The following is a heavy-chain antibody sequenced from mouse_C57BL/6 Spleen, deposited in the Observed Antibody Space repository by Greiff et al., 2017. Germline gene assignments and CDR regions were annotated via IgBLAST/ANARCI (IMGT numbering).Heavy chain of an antibody. V-gene: IGHV1-39*01. CDR2: INPNYGTT. CDR1: GYSFTDYN. Sequence: VQLKQSGPELVKPGASVKISCKASGYSFTDYNMNWVKQSHGKSLEWIGVINPNYGTTSYNQKFKGKATLTVDQSSSTAYMQLNSLTSEDSAVYYCASGRIYYGYDEGYYAMEYWGKGISVT. D-gene: IGHD2-2*01. J-gene: IGHJ4*01. CDR3: ASGRIYYGYDEGYYAMEY.